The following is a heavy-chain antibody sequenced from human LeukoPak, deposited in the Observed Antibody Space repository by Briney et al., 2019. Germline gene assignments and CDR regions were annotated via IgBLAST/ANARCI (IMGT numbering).Heavy chain of an antibody. D-gene: IGHD2-8*01. J-gene: IGHJ4*02. CDR2: IRTDGTST. Sequence: GRSLRLSCAASGFTFSTYSMHWVRQAPGKGLVWVARIRTDGTSTSYADSVEGRFTISRDNAKNTLYLQMNSLRVEDTAVYYCARDRFCTTDRCSDYWGQGTLVTVSS. CDR3: ARDRFCTTDRCSDY. V-gene: IGHV3-74*01. CDR1: GFTFSTYS.